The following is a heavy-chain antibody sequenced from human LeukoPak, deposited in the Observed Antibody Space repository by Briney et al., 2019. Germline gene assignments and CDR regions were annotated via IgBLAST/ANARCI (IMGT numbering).Heavy chain of an antibody. J-gene: IGHJ4*02. V-gene: IGHV3-23*01. CDR2: ISGSGGST. CDR3: AKPIWFGELFEYYFDY. CDR1: GFTFSSYA. D-gene: IGHD3-10*01. Sequence: GGSLRLSCAASGFTFSSYAMSWVRQAPGKGLEWVSAISGSGGSTYYADSVKGRFTISRDNSKNTLYLQMNSLRAEDTAVYYCAKPIWFGELFEYYFDYWGQGTLVTVSS.